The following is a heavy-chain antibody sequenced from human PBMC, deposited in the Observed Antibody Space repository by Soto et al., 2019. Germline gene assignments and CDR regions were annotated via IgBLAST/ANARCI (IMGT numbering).Heavy chain of an antibody. Sequence: QLQLQESGPGLVKPSETLSLTCTVSGGSISSSSYYWGWIRQPPGKGLEWIGSIYYSGSTYYNPSLKSRVTISVDTSTDQFSLKLSSVTAADTAVYYCARGIVAARPYNWFDPWGQGTLVTVSS. CDR2: IYYSGST. CDR3: ARGIVAARPYNWFDP. V-gene: IGHV4-39*01. CDR1: GGSISSSSYY. D-gene: IGHD6-6*01. J-gene: IGHJ5*02.